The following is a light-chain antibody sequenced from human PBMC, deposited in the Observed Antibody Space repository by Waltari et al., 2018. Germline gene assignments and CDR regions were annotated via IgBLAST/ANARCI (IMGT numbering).Light chain of an antibody. CDR3: QQYYSTPPT. Sequence: DIVMTQSPDSLAVSLGERATINCKSSQSVFYSSDNNNYFAWYQQKPGQPPKLLIYWASTRESGVPDRFSGSGSGTDFTLTISSLQAEDVAVYYCQQYYSTPPTFGQGTKLEIK. J-gene: IGKJ2*01. CDR2: WAS. CDR1: QSVFYSSDNNNY. V-gene: IGKV4-1*01.